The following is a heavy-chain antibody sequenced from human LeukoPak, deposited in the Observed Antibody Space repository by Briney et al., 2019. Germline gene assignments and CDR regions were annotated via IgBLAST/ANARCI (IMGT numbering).Heavy chain of an antibody. CDR1: GGSFSGYY. CDR2: INHSGST. V-gene: IGHV4-34*01. CDR3: ARGRITMVRGARYGMDV. J-gene: IGHJ6*04. D-gene: IGHD3-10*01. Sequence: TSETLSLTCAVYGGSFSGYYWSWIRQPPGKGLEWIGEINHSGSTNYNPSLKSRVTISVDTSKNQFSLKLSSVTAADTAVYYCARGRITMVRGARYGMDVWGKGTTVTVSS.